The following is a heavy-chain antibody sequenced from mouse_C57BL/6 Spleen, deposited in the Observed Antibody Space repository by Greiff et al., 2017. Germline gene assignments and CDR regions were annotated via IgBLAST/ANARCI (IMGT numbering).Heavy chain of an antibody. CDR3: AQDYDTAY. J-gene: IGHJ3*01. D-gene: IGHD2-4*01. Sequence: QVHVKQSGPELVKPGASVKISCKASGYAFSSSWMNWVKQRPGKGLEWIGRIYPGDGDTNYNGKFKGKATLTADKSSSTAYVQLSSLTSEDSAVYFCAQDYDTAYWGQGTLVTVSA. V-gene: IGHV1-82*01. CDR2: IYPGDGDT. CDR1: GYAFSSSW.